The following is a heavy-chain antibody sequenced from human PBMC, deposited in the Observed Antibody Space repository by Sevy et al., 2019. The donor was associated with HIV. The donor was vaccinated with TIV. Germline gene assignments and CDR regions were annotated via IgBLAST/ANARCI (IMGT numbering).Heavy chain of an antibody. CDR1: GFTFSSYS. J-gene: IGHJ4*02. CDR2: ISSSSSYI. Sequence: GGSPRLSCAASGFTFSSYSMNWVRQAPGKGLEWVSSISSSSSYIYYADSVKGRFTISRDNAKNSLYLQMNSLRAEDTAVYYCARGLERYCSGGSCYFRPYFDYWGQGTLVTVSS. D-gene: IGHD2-15*01. V-gene: IGHV3-21*01. CDR3: ARGLERYCSGGSCYFRPYFDY.